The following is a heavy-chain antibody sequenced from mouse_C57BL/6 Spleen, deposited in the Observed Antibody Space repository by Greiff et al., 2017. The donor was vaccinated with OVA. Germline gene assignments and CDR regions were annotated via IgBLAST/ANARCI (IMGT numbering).Heavy chain of an antibody. CDR3: ARGPYYGSSYFYFDD. D-gene: IGHD1-1*01. Sequence: DVMLVESGGGLVKPGGSLKLSCAASGFTFSDYGMHWVRQAPEKGLEWVAYISSGSSTIYYADTVKGRFTISRDNAKNTLFLQMTSLRSEDTAMYYCARGPYYGSSYFYFDDWGQGTTLTVSS. V-gene: IGHV5-17*01. CDR1: GFTFSDYG. J-gene: IGHJ2*01. CDR2: ISSGSSTI.